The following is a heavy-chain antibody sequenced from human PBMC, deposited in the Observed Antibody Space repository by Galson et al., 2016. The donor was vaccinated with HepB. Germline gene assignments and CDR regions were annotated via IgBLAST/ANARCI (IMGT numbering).Heavy chain of an antibody. Sequence: ETLSLTCSVTGFPIDSNYYWAWIRQPPGRGPEWIGSISRSGTTSYSPSLKSRVTISLDKSRNHFSVMLTSVTAADTAMYYCARAWGSYNPCNYWGQGTLVTVSS. J-gene: IGHJ4*02. D-gene: IGHD3-16*01. CDR3: ARAWGSYNPCNY. V-gene: IGHV4-38-2*02. CDR2: ISRSGTT. CDR1: GFPIDSNYY.